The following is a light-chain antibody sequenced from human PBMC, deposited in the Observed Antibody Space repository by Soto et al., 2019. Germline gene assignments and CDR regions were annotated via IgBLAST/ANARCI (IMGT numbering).Light chain of an antibody. CDR3: QQHNSYSRT. CDR1: QSISRW. CDR2: DAS. V-gene: IGKV1-5*01. Sequence: DIQMTQSPSTLSASVGDRVTITCRASQSISRWLAGYQQKPGKSPKLLIYDASTLESGVPSRFSGSGSGTEFTLTISSLQPDDLATYYCQQHNSYSRTFGQGTKVEIK. J-gene: IGKJ1*01.